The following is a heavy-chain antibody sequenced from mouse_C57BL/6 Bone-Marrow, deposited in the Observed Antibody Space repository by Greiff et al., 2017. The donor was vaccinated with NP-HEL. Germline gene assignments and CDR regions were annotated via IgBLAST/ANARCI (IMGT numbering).Heavy chain of an antibody. Sequence: QVQLQQPGAELVKPGASVKMSCKASGYTFTSYWITWVKQRPGQGLEWIGDIYPGSGSTNYNEKFKSKATLTVDTSSSTAYMQLSSLTSEDSAVYYCAGYYYGSSPYYFDYWGQGTTLTVSS. J-gene: IGHJ2*01. D-gene: IGHD1-1*01. CDR3: AGYYYGSSPYYFDY. CDR1: GYTFTSYW. CDR2: IYPGSGST. V-gene: IGHV1-55*01.